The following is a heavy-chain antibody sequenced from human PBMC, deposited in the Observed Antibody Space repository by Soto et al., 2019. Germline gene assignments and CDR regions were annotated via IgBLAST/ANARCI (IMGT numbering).Heavy chain of an antibody. V-gene: IGHV2-5*02. J-gene: IGHJ4*02. D-gene: IGHD1-26*01. CDR1: GFSLSTSGVG. Sequence: QITLKESGPPLVKPTQTLTLTCTFSGFSLSTSGVGVGWIRQPPGKALEWLALIYWDDDKRYSPSLKSRLTITKDTSKNQVVLTMTNMDPVDTATYYCARRWELLKSIDYWGQGTLVTVSS. CDR3: ARRWELLKSIDY. CDR2: IYWDDDK.